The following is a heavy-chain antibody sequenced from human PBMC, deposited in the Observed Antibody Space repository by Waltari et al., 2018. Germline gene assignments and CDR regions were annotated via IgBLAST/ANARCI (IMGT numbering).Heavy chain of an antibody. V-gene: IGHV1-8*02. J-gene: IGHJ6*02. Sequence: QVQLVQSGAEVKKPGASVKVSSKASGSTFTSHNNNWVGKATGQGLEWMGWMNPNSGNTGYAQKFQGRVTMTRNTSISTAYMDLSSLRSEPTAVYYCASSDYGDPRGMDVWGQGTTVTVSS. D-gene: IGHD4-17*01. CDR2: MNPNSGNT. CDR1: GSTFTSHN. CDR3: ASSDYGDPRGMDV.